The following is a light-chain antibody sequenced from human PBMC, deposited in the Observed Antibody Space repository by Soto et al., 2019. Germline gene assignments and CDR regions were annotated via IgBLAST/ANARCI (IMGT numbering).Light chain of an antibody. CDR1: QSVSSTY. CDR2: GAS. CDR3: QQYDNATRT. J-gene: IGKJ1*01. Sequence: EIVLTQSPGTLSLSPGERATLSCRASQSVSSTYFAWYQQKPGQAPRLLIYGASSRATGIPDRFSGSGSGTDFTLTISRLEPEDFAVYYCQQYDNATRTFGQGTKVDIK. V-gene: IGKV3-20*01.